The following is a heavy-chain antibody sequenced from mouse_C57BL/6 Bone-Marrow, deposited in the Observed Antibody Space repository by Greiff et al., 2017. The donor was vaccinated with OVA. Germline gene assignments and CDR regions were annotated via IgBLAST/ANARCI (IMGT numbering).Heavy chain of an antibody. CDR3: AMAVTTRERDYYAMDY. J-gene: IGHJ4*01. CDR2: IDPANGNT. Sequence: VQLQQSVAELVRPGASVKLSCTASGFNIKNTYMHWVKQRPEQGLEWIGRIDPANGNTKYAPKFQGKATITADTSSNTAYLQLSSLTSEDTAIYYCAMAVTTRERDYYAMDYWGQGTSVTVSS. D-gene: IGHD2-2*01. CDR1: GFNIKNTY. V-gene: IGHV14-3*01.